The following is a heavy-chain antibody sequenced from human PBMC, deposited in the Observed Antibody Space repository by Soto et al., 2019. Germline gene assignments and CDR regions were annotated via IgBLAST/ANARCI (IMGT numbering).Heavy chain of an antibody. CDR3: ASPSYYGSGSYLV. CDR1: GFTFSNAW. CDR2: IKSKTDGGTT. D-gene: IGHD3-10*01. V-gene: IGHV3-15*01. Sequence: EVQLVESGGGLVKPGGSLRLSCAAAGFTFSNAWMSWVRQAPGKGLEWVGRIKSKTDGGTTDYAAPVQGRFTISTDDSKNTLYLHMNSLQTEDTAVYYCASPSYYGSGSYLVWSQGTRVTVS. J-gene: IGHJ4*01.